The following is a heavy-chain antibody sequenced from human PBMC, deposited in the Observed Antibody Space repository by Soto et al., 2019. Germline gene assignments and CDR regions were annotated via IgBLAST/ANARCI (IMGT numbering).Heavy chain of an antibody. D-gene: IGHD2-2*02. CDR1: GGSISSYY. CDR2: IYYSGST. V-gene: IGHV4-59*08. CDR3: ARHTGYCSSTSCYNPFDY. Sequence: PSETLSLTCTVSGGSISSYYWSWIRQPPGKGLEWIGYIYYSGSTNYNPSLKSRVTISVDTSKNQFSLKLSSVTAADTAVYYCARHTGYCSSTSCYNPFDYWGQGTLVTVSS. J-gene: IGHJ4*02.